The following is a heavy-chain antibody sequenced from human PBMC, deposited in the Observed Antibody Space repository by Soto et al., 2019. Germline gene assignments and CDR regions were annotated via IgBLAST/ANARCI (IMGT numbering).Heavy chain of an antibody. CDR3: ARDPMGCYYGSGSYYFDY. J-gene: IGHJ4*02. CDR2: MSYDGSNK. Sequence: QVQLVESGGGVVQPGRSLRLSCAASGFTFSSYAMHWVRQAPGKGLEWVAVMSYDGSNKYYADSVKGRFTISRDNSKNTLYLKMNSLRAEDTAVYYCARDPMGCYYGSGSYYFDYWGQGTLVTVSS. D-gene: IGHD3-10*01. V-gene: IGHV3-30-3*01. CDR1: GFTFSSYA.